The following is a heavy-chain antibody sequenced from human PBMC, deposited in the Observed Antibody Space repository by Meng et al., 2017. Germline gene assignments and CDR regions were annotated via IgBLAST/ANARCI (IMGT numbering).Heavy chain of an antibody. V-gene: IGHV1-24*01. Sequence: QVQLVRSGAEVKTPGASVKGSCKVSGYTLTELSMHWVRQAPGKGLEWMGGFDPEDGETIYAQKFQGRVTMTEDTSTDTAYMELSSLRSEDTAVYYCAAYSGYDYYFDYWGQGTLVTVSS. D-gene: IGHD5-12*01. CDR3: AAYSGYDYYFDY. CDR1: GYTLTELS. CDR2: FDPEDGET. J-gene: IGHJ4*02.